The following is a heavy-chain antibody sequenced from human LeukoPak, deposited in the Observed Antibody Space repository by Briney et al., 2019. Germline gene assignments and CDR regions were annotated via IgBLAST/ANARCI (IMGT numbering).Heavy chain of an antibody. CDR3: ASRRPKNLRYFDY. Sequence: PGGSLRLSCAASGFTFSNYAMSWVRQAPGKGLEWIGEINHSGSTNYNPSLKSRVTISVDTSKNQFSLKLSSVTAADTAVYYCASRRPKNLRYFDYWGQGTLVTVSS. V-gene: IGHV4-34*08. CDR1: GFTFSNYA. D-gene: IGHD1-1*01. J-gene: IGHJ4*02. CDR2: INHSGST.